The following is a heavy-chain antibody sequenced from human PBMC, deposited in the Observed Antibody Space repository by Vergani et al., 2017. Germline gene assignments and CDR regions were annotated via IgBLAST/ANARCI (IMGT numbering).Heavy chain of an antibody. Sequence: EVQLVESGGGLVKPGGSLRLSCAASGFTFSNTWMSWVRQAPGKGLEWVGRIKSKTDGGTKDYAAPVRGRFTISRDDSKNALYLQMNSLQIDDTAVYYCATGTGRSDFDYWGRGTLVTVSS. V-gene: IGHV3-15*01. CDR1: GFTFSNTW. D-gene: IGHD1-14*01. CDR2: IKSKTDGGTK. J-gene: IGHJ4*02. CDR3: ATGTGRSDFDY.